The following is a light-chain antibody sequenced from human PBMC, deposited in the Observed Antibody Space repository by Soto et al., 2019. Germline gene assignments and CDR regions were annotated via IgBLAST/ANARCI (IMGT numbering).Light chain of an antibody. Sequence: LTQPPSASGSPGQSVTISCTGTSSDVGGYDYVSWYQQHPGKAPKLIIYELNKRHSGVPDRFSGSKSGNTASLTVSGLQAEDEADYYCCSYAGSSTYVFGTGTKVTVL. CDR2: ELN. V-gene: IGLV2-8*01. J-gene: IGLJ1*01. CDR1: SSDVGGYDY. CDR3: CSYAGSSTYV.